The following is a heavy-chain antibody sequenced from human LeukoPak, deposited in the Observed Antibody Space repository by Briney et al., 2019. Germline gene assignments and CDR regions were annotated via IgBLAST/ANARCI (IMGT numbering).Heavy chain of an antibody. V-gene: IGHV4-34*01. Sequence: PSETLSLTCAVYGGSFSGYYWSWIRQPPGKGLEWIGEINHSGSTNYNPSLKSRVTISVDASKNQFSLKLSSVTAADTAVYYCARHYRRGGWFDPWGQGTLVTVSS. J-gene: IGHJ5*02. CDR3: ARHYRRGGWFDP. CDR2: INHSGST. CDR1: GGSFSGYY. D-gene: IGHD3-10*01.